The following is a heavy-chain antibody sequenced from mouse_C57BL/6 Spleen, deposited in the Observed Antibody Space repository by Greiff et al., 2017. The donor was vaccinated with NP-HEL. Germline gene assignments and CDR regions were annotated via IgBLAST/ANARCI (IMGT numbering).Heavy chain of an antibody. CDR2: IYWDDDK. CDR1: GFSLSTSGMG. V-gene: IGHV8-12*01. D-gene: IGHD2-2*01. Sequence: QVTLKVCGPGILQSSQTLSLTCSFSGFSLSTSGMGVSWIRQPSGKGLEWLAHIYWDDDKRYNPSLKSRLTISKDTSRNQVFLKITSVDTADTATYYCARRAESTLYYGYDDAMDYWGQGTSVTVSS. J-gene: IGHJ4*01. CDR3: ARRAESTLYYGYDDAMDY.